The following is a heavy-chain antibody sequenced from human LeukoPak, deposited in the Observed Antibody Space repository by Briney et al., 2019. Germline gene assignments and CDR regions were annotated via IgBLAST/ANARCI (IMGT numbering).Heavy chain of an antibody. D-gene: IGHD5-24*01. CDR1: GFTFSSYS. J-gene: IGHJ4*02. Sequence: GGSLRLSCAASGFTFSSYSMNWVRQAPGKGLEWVANIKQDGSEKYYVDSVKGRFTISRDNAKNSLYLQMNSLGAEDTAVYYCARDWGDGYCDYWGQGTLVTVSS. CDR2: IKQDGSEK. CDR3: ARDWGDGYCDY. V-gene: IGHV3-7*01.